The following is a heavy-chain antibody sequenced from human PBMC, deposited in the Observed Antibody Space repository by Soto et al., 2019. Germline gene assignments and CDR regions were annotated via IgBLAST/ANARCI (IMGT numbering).Heavy chain of an antibody. CDR2: IYHSGDT. CDR1: GDSITNSHW. CDR3: ARCPFGSSHGWGGVDS. V-gene: IGHV4-4*02. J-gene: IGHJ3*02. Sequence: QVQLQESGPGLVKPSGTLSLTCAVSGDSITNSHWWRWVRQPPGKGLEWIADIYHSGDTHYNPSLKSRLTISVDKSKNQFSLNLSSVPAAATAMYYCARCPFGSSHGWGGVDSWGQGKRVTVSS. D-gene: IGHD2-8*02.